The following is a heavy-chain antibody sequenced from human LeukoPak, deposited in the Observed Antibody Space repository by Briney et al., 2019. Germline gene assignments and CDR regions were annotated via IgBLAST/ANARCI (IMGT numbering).Heavy chain of an antibody. Sequence: ASVKASCKASGYTFTDYYMHGVRQAPGQGLEWMGWINPNSGGTNYAQKFQGRVTMTRDTSISTAYMELSRLRSDDTAVYYCARSTQYNWNDVYWGQGTLVTVSS. J-gene: IGHJ4*02. CDR3: ARSTQYNWNDVY. D-gene: IGHD1-1*01. V-gene: IGHV1-2*02. CDR1: GYTFTDYY. CDR2: INPNSGGT.